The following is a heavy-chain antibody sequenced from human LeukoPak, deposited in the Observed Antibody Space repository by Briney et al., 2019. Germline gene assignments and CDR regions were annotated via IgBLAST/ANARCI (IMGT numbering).Heavy chain of an antibody. Sequence: PGGSLRLSCAASGFTFSSYGMHWVRQAPGKGLEWVAVISYDGSNKYYADSVKGRFTISRDNSKNTLYLQMNSLRAEDTAVYYCARLDSSGYSYYYGMDVWGQGTTVTVSS. D-gene: IGHD3-22*01. V-gene: IGHV3-30*03. CDR2: ISYDGSNK. J-gene: IGHJ6*02. CDR1: GFTFSSYG. CDR3: ARLDSSGYSYYYGMDV.